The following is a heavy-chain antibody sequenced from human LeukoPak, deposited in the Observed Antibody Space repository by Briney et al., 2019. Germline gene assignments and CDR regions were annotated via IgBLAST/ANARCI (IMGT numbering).Heavy chain of an antibody. CDR1: GVSISSGSYY. V-gene: IGHV4-61*02. Sequence: PSETLSLTCTVSGVSISSGSYYWSWIRQPAGKGLEWIGRIYTSGSTNYNPSLKSRVTISVDTSKNQFSLKLSSVTAADTAVYYCSGIQLWADDAFDIWGQGTMVTVSS. CDR3: SGIQLWADDAFDI. J-gene: IGHJ3*02. CDR2: IYTSGST. D-gene: IGHD5-18*01.